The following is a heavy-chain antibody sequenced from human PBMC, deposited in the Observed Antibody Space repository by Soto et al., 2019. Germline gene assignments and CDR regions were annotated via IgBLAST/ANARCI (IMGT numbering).Heavy chain of an antibody. CDR2: IYHSGST. CDR1: GGSISSSNW. V-gene: IGHV4-4*02. Sequence: QVQLQESGPGLVKPSGTLSLTCAVSGGSISSSNWWSWVRQPPGKGLEWIGEIYHSGSTNYNPSLKSRVTISVDKSKYQFSLKLSSVTAADTAVYYCARGVYYYDSSGSGGFDYWGQGTLVTVSS. CDR3: ARGVYYYDSSGSGGFDY. D-gene: IGHD3-22*01. J-gene: IGHJ4*02.